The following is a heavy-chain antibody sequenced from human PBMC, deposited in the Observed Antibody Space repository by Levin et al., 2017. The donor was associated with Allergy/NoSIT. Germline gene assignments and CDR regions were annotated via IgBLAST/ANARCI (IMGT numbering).Heavy chain of an antibody. J-gene: IGHJ6*02. V-gene: IGHV4-34*01. CDR3: ARAHSGDSSGYYYRYYYYGMDV. CDR1: GGSFSGYY. D-gene: IGHD3-22*01. Sequence: PSETLSLTCAVYGGSFSGYYWSWIRQPPGKGLEWIGEINHSGSTNYNPSLKSRVTISVDTSKNQFSLKLSSVTAADTAVYYCARAHSGDSSGYYYRYYYYGMDVWGQGTTVTVSS. CDR2: INHSGST.